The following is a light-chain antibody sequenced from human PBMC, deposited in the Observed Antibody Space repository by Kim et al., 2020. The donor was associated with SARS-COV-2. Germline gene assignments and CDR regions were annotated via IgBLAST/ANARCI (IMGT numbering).Light chain of an antibody. V-gene: IGKV1-39*01. CDR1: QSINNY. CDR2: HAS. CDR3: QQAYTTPYT. J-gene: IGKJ2*01. Sequence: SSSVGDRFTFECRASQSINNYLTWYQQKPGKAPKALMYHASSLQSGVPSRFSGSGSGTDFTLTISSLQPEDFATYYCQQAYTTPYTFGQGTRLEI.